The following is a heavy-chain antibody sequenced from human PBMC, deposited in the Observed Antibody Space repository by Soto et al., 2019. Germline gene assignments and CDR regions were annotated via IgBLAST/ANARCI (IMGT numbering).Heavy chain of an antibody. Sequence: ASVKVSCKASGFTFNRYYMHWVRQAPGQGLEWMGLINPSGTSTTYAQKFQGRLTMTRDTSTTTLYMELSSLRSEDTAVYYCARDNSHQTSWWFDPWGQGTLVTVSS. CDR3: ARDNSHQTSWWFDP. CDR2: INPSGTST. CDR1: GFTFNRYY. J-gene: IGHJ5*02. D-gene: IGHD2-2*01. V-gene: IGHV1-46*02.